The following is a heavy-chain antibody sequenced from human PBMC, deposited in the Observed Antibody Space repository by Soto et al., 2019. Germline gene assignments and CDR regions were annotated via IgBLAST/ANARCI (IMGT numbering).Heavy chain of an antibody. CDR1: GYSFTSYW. V-gene: IGHV5-51*01. CDR3: ASNTGGNYCSSTSCYYYYYGMDV. Sequence: GESLKISCKGSGYSFTSYWSGWVRQMPGKGLEWMGIIYPGDSDTRYSPSFQGQVTISADKSISTAYLQWSSLKASDTAMYYCASNTGGNYCSSTSCYYYYYGMDVWGQGTTVTVSS. J-gene: IGHJ6*02. D-gene: IGHD2-2*01. CDR2: IYPGDSDT.